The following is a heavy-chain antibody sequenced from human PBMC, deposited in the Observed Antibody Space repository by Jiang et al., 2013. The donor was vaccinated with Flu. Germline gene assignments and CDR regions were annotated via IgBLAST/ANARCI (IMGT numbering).Heavy chain of an antibody. V-gene: IGHV4-59*08. Sequence: GSGLVKPSETLSLTCTVSGGSISSYYWSWIRQPPGKGLEWIGYIYYSGSTNYNPSLKSRVTISVDTSKNQFSLKLSSVTAADTAVYYCARRGEGDGYSTFDYWGQGTLVTVSS. CDR2: IYYSGST. D-gene: IGHD5-24*01. CDR3: ARRGEGDGYSTFDY. CDR1: GGSISSYY. J-gene: IGHJ4*02.